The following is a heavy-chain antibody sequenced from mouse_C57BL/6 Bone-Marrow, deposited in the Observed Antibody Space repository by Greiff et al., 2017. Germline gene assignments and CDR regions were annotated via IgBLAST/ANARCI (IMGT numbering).Heavy chain of an antibody. CDR1: GFNIKDDY. D-gene: IGHD2-12*01. V-gene: IGHV14-4*01. CDR2: IDPENGDT. Sequence: EVQLQESGAELVRPGASVKLSCTASGFNIKDDYMHWVKQRPEQGLEWIGWIDPENGDTEYASKLQGKATITADTSSNTAYLQLSSLTSEDTAVYYCTAYSFYWYFDVWGTGTTVTVSS. J-gene: IGHJ1*03. CDR3: TAYSFYWYFDV.